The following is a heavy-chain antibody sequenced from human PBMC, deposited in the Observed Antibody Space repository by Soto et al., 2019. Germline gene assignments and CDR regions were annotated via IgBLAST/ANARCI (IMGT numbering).Heavy chain of an antibody. CDR2: IKQDGSEK. V-gene: IGHV3-7*01. D-gene: IGHD3-10*01. CDR1: GFSFSSHW. Sequence: GESLKISCAASGFSFSSHWMSWVRQAPGKGLEWVANIKQDGSEKYYVDSVKGRFTIARDNAKNSLYLQMNSLRAEDTAVYYCARGPDYYDPWGQGTLVTVSS. CDR3: ARGPDYYDP. J-gene: IGHJ5*02.